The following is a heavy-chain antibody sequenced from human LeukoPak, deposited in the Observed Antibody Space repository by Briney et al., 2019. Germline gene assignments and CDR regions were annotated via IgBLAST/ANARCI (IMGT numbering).Heavy chain of an antibody. CDR1: GYSFTSYW. V-gene: IGHV5-51*01. J-gene: IGHJ3*02. D-gene: IGHD3-9*01. CDR3: ARRLAYYDILTGYYAGHAFDI. Sequence: GESLKISCKGSGYSFTSYWDGWVRQMPGKGLEWMGIIYPGGSDTRYSPSFQGQVTISADKSISTAYLQWSSLKASDTAMYYCARRLAYYDILTGYYAGHAFDIWGQGTMVSVSS. CDR2: IYPGGSDT.